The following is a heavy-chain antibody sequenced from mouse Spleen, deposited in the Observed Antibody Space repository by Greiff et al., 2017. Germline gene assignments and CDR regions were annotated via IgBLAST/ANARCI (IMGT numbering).Heavy chain of an antibody. CDR2: ISSGGSYT. CDR1: GFTFSSYG. D-gene: IGHD1-1*01. Sequence: EVQLVESGGDLVKPGGSLKLSCAASGFTFSSYGMSWVRQTPDKRLEWVATISSGGSYTYYPDSVKGRFTISRDNAKNTLYLQMSSLKSEDTAMYYCARHDYYGSSYYFDYWGQGTTLTVSS. J-gene: IGHJ2*01. V-gene: IGHV5-6*01. CDR3: ARHDYYGSSYYFDY.